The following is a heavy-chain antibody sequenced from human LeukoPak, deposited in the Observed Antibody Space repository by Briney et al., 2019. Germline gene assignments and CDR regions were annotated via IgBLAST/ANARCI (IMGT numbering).Heavy chain of an antibody. CDR1: GFTFSSYA. CDR2: ISGSGGST. J-gene: IGHJ4*02. V-gene: IGHV3-23*01. D-gene: IGHD6-19*01. Sequence: PGGSLRLSCAASGFTFSSYAMSWVRQAPGKGLEWVSAISGSGGSTYYADSVKGRFTISRDNSKNTLYLQMNSLRAEDTAVYYCAKDPSGGIAVAAFTFDYWGQGTLVTVSS. CDR3: AKDPSGGIAVAAFTFDY.